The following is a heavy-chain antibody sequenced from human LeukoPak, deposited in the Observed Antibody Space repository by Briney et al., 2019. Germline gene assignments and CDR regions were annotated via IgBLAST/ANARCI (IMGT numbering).Heavy chain of an antibody. CDR3: ARDLTTSHYYYGMDV. D-gene: IGHD1/OR15-1a*01. J-gene: IGHJ6*02. Sequence: GGSLRLSCAASGFTVSSNYMSWVRQAPGKGLEWVSVIYSGGSTYYADSVKGRFTISRVNSKNTLYLQMNSLRAEDTAVYYCARDLTTSHYYYGMDVWGQGTTVTVSS. CDR2: IYSGGST. CDR1: GFTVSSNY. V-gene: IGHV3-53*01.